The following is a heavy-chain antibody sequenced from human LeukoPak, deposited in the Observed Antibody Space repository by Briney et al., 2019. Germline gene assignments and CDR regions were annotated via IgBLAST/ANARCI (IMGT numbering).Heavy chain of an antibody. CDR3: ARGRRTGGDSSGWTTFPLDY. J-gene: IGHJ4*02. CDR2: ISGSGGST. Sequence: GGSLRLSCAASGFTFSSYAMSWVRQAPGKGLEWVSAISGSGGSTYYADSVKGRFTISRDNSKNTLYLQMNSLRAEDTAVYYCARGRRTGGDSSGWTTFPLDYWGQGTLVTASS. CDR1: GFTFSSYA. V-gene: IGHV3-23*01. D-gene: IGHD6-19*01.